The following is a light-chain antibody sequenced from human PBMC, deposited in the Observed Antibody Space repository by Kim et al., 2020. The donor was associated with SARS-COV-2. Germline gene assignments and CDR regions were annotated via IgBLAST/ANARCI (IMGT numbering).Light chain of an antibody. V-gene: IGLV2-14*03. Sequence: QSALTQSASVSGSPGQSITISCTGTSSDVGGYNYVSWYQQHPGKAPKLMIYDVSNRPSGVSNRFSGSKSGNTASLTISGLQAEDEADYYCSSYTSSRYVFGTGTKVTVL. CDR3: SSYTSSRYV. CDR1: SSDVGGYNY. CDR2: DVS. J-gene: IGLJ1*01.